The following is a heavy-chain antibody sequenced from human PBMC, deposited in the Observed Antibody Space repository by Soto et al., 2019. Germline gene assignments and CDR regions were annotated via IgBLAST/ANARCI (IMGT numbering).Heavy chain of an antibody. D-gene: IGHD1-20*01. CDR1: GDSVSSSSVT. V-gene: IGHV6-1*01. J-gene: IGHJ4*02. CDR2: TYYRSKWYN. Sequence: SQTLSLTCAISGDSVSSSSVTWNWIRQSPSRGLEWLGRTYYRSKWYNDYAESVKSRITINPDTSKNQFSLHLNSVTPEDTAVYSRVRVTGNPWFAVWGQGTLITV. CDR3: VRVTGNPWFAV.